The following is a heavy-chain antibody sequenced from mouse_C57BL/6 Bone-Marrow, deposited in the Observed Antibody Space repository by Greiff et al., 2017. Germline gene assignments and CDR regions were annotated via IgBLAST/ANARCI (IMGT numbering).Heavy chain of an antibody. J-gene: IGHJ4*01. CDR3: TRFITTVVALYYYAMDY. Sequence: EVQLQQSGAELVRPGASVKLSCTASGFNIKDDYMHWVKQRPEQGLEWIGWIDPENGDTEYASKFQGKATITADTSSNTAYLQLSSLTSEDTAIYDCTRFITTVVALYYYAMDYWGQGTSVTVSS. CDR1: GFNIKDDY. D-gene: IGHD1-1*01. V-gene: IGHV14-4*01. CDR2: IDPENGDT.